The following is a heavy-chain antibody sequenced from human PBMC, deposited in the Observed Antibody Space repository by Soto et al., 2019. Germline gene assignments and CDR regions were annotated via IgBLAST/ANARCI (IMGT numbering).Heavy chain of an antibody. Sequence: QVQLVQSGAEVKKTGSSVKVSCKTSGGTFSTFGISWVRQAPGQGLEWMGGLIPFFGTAEYSQKFEDRITITADESTNTVYMDLRSLTSEDTAISYCARTAPMDAGDKYYYDFWGQGALVTVSS. V-gene: IGHV1-69*01. CDR2: LIPFFGTA. D-gene: IGHD3-16*01. CDR1: GGTFSTFG. CDR3: ARTAPMDAGDKYYYDF. J-gene: IGHJ4*02.